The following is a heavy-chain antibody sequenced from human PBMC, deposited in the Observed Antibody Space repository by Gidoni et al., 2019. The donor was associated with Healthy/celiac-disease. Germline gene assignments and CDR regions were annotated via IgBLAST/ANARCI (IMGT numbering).Heavy chain of an antibody. CDR3: ARHRSYSGSYFSDY. CDR1: GGSISSSSYY. Sequence: QLQLQESGPGLVKPSETLSLTCTVSGGSISSSSYYWGWNRQPPGKGLEWIGSIYYSGSTYYNPSLKSRVTIAVDTSKNQFSLKLSAVTAADTAVYYCARHRSYSGSYFSDYWGQGTLVTVSS. D-gene: IGHD1-26*01. V-gene: IGHV4-39*01. CDR2: IYYSGST. J-gene: IGHJ4*02.